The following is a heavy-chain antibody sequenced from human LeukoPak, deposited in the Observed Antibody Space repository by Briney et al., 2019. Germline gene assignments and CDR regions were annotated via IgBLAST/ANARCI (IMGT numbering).Heavy chain of an antibody. CDR2: IHYSGNT. CDR1: GGSISNHY. CDR3: ARHMSGVTVPAGGMDV. Sequence: SETLSLTCTVSGGSISNHYWSWIRQAPGKGLDFIGYIHYSGNTNYNPSLKSRVTISVDTSKNQLSLNLISVTAADTAVYYCARHMSGVTVPAGGMDVWGQGTTVTVSS. V-gene: IGHV4-59*08. D-gene: IGHD2-2*01. J-gene: IGHJ6*02.